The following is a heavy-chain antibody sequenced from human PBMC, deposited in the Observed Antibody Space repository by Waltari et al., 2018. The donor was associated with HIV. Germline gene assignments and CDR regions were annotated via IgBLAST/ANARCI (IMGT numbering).Heavy chain of an antibody. Sequence: EVQLLESGGGSVQPGGSLRPSCAASGFTLSNLGMSWVRQAPGKGLEWVSSISGSGGSTYYADSVKCRFTVSRDNSKDTLFLQMNSLRAEDTALYYCAKEGIIVITDAFDIWGQGTMVIVSS. V-gene: IGHV3-23*01. D-gene: IGHD3-22*01. CDR2: ISGSGGST. CDR3: AKEGIIVITDAFDI. CDR1: GFTLSNLG. J-gene: IGHJ3*02.